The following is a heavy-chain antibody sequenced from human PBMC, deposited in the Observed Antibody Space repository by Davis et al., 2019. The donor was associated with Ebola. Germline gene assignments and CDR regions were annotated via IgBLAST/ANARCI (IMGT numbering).Heavy chain of an antibody. D-gene: IGHD5-12*01. Sequence: PGGSLRLSCVTSGFTFSSSAMSWVRQAPGKGLEWVSTISGSGGTTYYADSVQGRFTISGDNSQNTVYLQMNSLRAEDTAVYYCAKYGYSFGIRDCLDYWGQGTLVTVSS. CDR2: ISGSGGTT. V-gene: IGHV3-23*01. CDR3: AKYGYSFGIRDCLDY. CDR1: GFTFSSSA. J-gene: IGHJ4*02.